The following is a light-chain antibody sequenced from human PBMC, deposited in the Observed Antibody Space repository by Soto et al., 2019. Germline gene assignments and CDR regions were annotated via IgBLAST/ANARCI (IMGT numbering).Light chain of an antibody. J-gene: IGLJ1*01. V-gene: IGLV2-14*03. CDR3: SSYTTSNTRQIV. CDR1: GSDVGGYNY. CDR2: DVS. Sequence: QSALTQPASVSGSPGQSITISCTGTGSDVGGYNYVSWYQHHPGKAPKLMIYDVSNRPSGVSSRFSGSKSGNTASLTISGLQPEDEADYYCSSYTTSNTRQIVFGTGTKVTVL.